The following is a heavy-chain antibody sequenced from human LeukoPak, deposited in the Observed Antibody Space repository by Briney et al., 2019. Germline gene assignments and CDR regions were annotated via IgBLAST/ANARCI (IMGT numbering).Heavy chain of an antibody. D-gene: IGHD4-11*01. Sequence: PSQTLSLTCTVSVGSISSGGYYWSWLRQHPGKGLEWVGYIYYSGSTYYNPSLKSRVTISVDTSKNQCSMKLSSVTAADTAVYYCARDAPDSLRFDPWGQGTLVTVSS. CDR3: ARDAPDSLRFDP. J-gene: IGHJ5*02. V-gene: IGHV4-31*03. CDR2: IYYSGST. CDR1: VGSISSGGYY.